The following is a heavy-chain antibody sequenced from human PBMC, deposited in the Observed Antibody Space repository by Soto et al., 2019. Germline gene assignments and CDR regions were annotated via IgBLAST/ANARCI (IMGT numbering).Heavy chain of an antibody. V-gene: IGHV3-21*01. CDR2: ISSSSSYI. D-gene: IGHD2-8*01. CDR1: GFTFSSYS. J-gene: IGHJ4*02. CDR3: VSGPVVYCTNGVCYGSDHFEF. Sequence: EVQLVASGGGLVKPGGSLRLSCAASGFTFSSYSMDWVRQDPGKGLEWVSSISSSSSYIYYADSLKGRFTISRDNAKNSLYLQMNSLRAEDTAVHYCVSGPVVYCTNGVCYGSDHFEFWGPGTLVTVSS.